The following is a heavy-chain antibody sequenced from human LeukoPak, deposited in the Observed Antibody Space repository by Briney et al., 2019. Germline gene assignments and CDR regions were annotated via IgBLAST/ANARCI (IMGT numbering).Heavy chain of an antibody. CDR3: AREGRLMGYSGGLGFVY. J-gene: IGHJ4*02. V-gene: IGHV4-59*01. D-gene: IGHD6-19*01. Sequence: SETLSLTCTVSGGSISSYYWSWIRQPPGKGLEWIGYIYYSGSTIYNPSLKSRVTISVDTSKNQFSLKLRSVTAADTAVYYCAREGRLMGYSGGLGFVYWGQGTLVTVSS. CDR1: GGSISSYY. CDR2: IYYSGST.